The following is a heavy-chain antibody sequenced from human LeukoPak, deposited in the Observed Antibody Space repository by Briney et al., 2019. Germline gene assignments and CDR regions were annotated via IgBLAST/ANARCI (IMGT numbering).Heavy chain of an antibody. J-gene: IGHJ4*02. V-gene: IGHV3-48*01. CDR1: GFIFSSYS. CDR2: ISSSSSTI. Sequence: PGGSLRLSCAASGFIFSSYSMNWVRQAPGKGLEWVAYISSSSSTIYYADSVKGRFTISRDQSKNTLYLQMNSLRAEDTAVYYCAKDRRGDGRLVTFDCWGQGTLVTVSS. D-gene: IGHD4-23*01. CDR3: AKDRRGDGRLVTFDC.